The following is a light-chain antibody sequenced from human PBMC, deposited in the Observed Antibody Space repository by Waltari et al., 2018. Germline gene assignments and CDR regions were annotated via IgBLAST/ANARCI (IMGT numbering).Light chain of an antibody. CDR2: GAS. Sequence: DIVMTQSPATLYVSPGERATLSCRASQSMSNNLAWYQQKPGQAPRVLIYGASTRATSTPARFSGSGFGTEFTLTISSLQAEDFALYFCQQYNNWPWTFGQGSRVEIK. J-gene: IGKJ1*01. CDR1: QSMSNN. V-gene: IGKV3-15*01. CDR3: QQYNNWPWT.